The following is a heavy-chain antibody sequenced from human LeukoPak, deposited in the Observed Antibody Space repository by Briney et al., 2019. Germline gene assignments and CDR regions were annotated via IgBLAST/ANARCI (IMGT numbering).Heavy chain of an antibody. CDR2: INPAGSET. V-gene: IGHV3-7*01. D-gene: IGHD2-15*01. CDR1: GFSFSAYW. Sequence: GGSLRLSCAASGFSFSAYWMPWVRQAPGTGLEWVANINPAGSETYYVDPVKGRFSISRDNAKNLVYLQMNSLRAEDTAVYHCARFGYVAAVDVWGQGTPVTVSS. CDR3: ARFGYVAAVDV. J-gene: IGHJ4*02.